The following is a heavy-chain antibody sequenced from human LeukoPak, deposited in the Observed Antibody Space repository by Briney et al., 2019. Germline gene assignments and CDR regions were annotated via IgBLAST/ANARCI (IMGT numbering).Heavy chain of an antibody. CDR3: ARSSGSLLYYDCWSAHPDRFDP. J-gene: IGHJ5*02. CDR2: ISSNGGST. D-gene: IGHD3-3*01. V-gene: IGHV3-64*01. Sequence: GGSLRLSCAASGFTFSSYAMHWVRQAPGKGLEYVSAISSNGGSTYYANSVKGRFTISRDNSKNTLYLQMGSLRAEDMAVYYCARSSGSLLYYDCWSAHPDRFDPWGQGTLVTVSS. CDR1: GFTFSSYA.